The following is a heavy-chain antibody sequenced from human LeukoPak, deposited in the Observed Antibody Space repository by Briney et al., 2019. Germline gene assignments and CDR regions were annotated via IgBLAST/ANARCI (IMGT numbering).Heavy chain of an antibody. CDR2: IKQDGSEK. J-gene: IGHJ6*02. CDR1: GFTFSSYW. Sequence: GGSLRLSCAASGFTFSSYWMSWVRQAPGKGLEWVANIKQDGSEKYYVDSVKGQFTISRDNAKNSLYLQMNSLRAEDTAVYYCARDPYYYYYGMDVWGQGTTVTVSS. V-gene: IGHV3-7*01. CDR3: ARDPYYYYYGMDV.